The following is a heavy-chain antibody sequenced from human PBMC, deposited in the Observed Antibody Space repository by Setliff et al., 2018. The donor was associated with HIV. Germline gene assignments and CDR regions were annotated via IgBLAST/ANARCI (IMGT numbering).Heavy chain of an antibody. J-gene: IGHJ5*01. CDR3: AKDHAHCSGVNCYSGGWFDS. D-gene: IGHD2-15*01. CDR1: GFTVSTYY. V-gene: IGHV3-66*02. CDR2: IYSGGST. Sequence: PGESLKISCAASGFTVSTYYMSWVRQAPGKGLEWVSTIYSGGSTYHADSVKGRFTLSRDTSKNTLFLQMNSLRPEETAVYYCAKDHAHCSGVNCYSGGWFDSWGQGTLVTVSS.